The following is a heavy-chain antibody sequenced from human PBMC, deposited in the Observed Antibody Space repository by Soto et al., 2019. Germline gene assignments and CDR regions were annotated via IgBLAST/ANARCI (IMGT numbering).Heavy chain of an antibody. CDR3: ARGTPYSSSFFDY. Sequence: PSETLSLTCAVYGGSFSGYYWSWIRQPPGKGLEWIGEINHSGSTNYNPSLKSRVTISVDTSKNQFSLKLSSVTAADTAVYYGARGTPYSSSFFDYWGQGTLVTVSS. D-gene: IGHD6-6*01. CDR2: INHSGST. CDR1: GGSFSGYY. V-gene: IGHV4-34*01. J-gene: IGHJ4*02.